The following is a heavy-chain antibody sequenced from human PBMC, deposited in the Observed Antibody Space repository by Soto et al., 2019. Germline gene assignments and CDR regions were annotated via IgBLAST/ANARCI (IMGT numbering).Heavy chain of an antibody. CDR1: GFTFDDYG. CDR3: AGHVSSTTQTDAFDI. Sequence: EVQLVESGGGVVRPGGSLRLSCAASGFTFDDYGMSWVRQAPGKGLEWVSGINWNGGRTGYADSVKGRFSISSDNAKNSRYLQMNSLRAEDTALYYCAGHVSSTTQTDAFDIWGQGTMVPVSS. V-gene: IGHV3-20*04. J-gene: IGHJ3*02. D-gene: IGHD1-26*01. CDR2: INWNGGRT.